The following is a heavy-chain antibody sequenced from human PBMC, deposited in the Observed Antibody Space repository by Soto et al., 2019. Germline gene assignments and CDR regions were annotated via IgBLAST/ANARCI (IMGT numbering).Heavy chain of an antibody. J-gene: IGHJ4*02. Sequence: SETLSLTCTVSGDSIKSSYWSWVRQPPGRGLEWIGYVYYTGTTNSNPSLKSRVTISADTSKNLFSLKVVSVTPADTAVYFCARDMSGGSSWYEFDSWGPGTLV. D-gene: IGHD6-13*01. CDR3: ARDMSGGSSWYEFDS. CDR2: VYYTGTT. CDR1: GDSIKSSY. V-gene: IGHV4-59*01.